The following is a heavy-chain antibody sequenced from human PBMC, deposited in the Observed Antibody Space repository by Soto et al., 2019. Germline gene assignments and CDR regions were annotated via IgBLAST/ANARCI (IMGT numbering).Heavy chain of an antibody. CDR1: GFTFSSYV. CDR2: ISGSGTNT. D-gene: IGHD5-12*01. V-gene: IGHV3-23*01. Sequence: EVRLLESGGGLIQPGGSLRLSCAASGFTFSSYVMSWVRQAPGTGLEWVSGISGSGTNTYYADSVKGRFTISRDNSKKTFYLQITSLRAEDTAEYYCAKDNSPYSGYNSFDYWGEGTLVTVSS. CDR3: AKDNSPYSGYNSFDY. J-gene: IGHJ4*02.